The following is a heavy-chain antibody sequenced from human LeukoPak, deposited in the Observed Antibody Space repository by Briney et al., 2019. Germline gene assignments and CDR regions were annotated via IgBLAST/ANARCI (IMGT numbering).Heavy chain of an antibody. CDR1: GGSFSGYY. D-gene: IGHD3-3*01. J-gene: IGHJ6*04. Sequence: SETLSLTCAVYGGSFSGYYWSWIRQPPGKGLEWMGEINHSGSTNYNPSLKSRVTISVDTSKNQFSLKLSSVTAADTAVYYCARGQERFLEWLLDVWGKGTTVTVSS. CDR3: ARGQERFLEWLLDV. CDR2: INHSGST. V-gene: IGHV4-34*01.